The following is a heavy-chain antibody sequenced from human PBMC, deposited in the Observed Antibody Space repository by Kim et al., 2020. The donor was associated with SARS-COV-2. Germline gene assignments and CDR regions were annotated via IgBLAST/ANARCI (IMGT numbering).Heavy chain of an antibody. Sequence: ASVKVSCKASGYTFTGYYMHWVRQAPGQGLEWMGWINPNSGGTNYAQKFQGRVTMTRDTSISTAYMELSRLRSDDTAVYYCARGLFLSSWSSRDWFDPWGQGTLVTVSS. CDR2: INPNSGGT. CDR1: GYTFTGYY. V-gene: IGHV1-2*02. D-gene: IGHD6-13*01. J-gene: IGHJ5*02. CDR3: ARGLFLSSWSSRDWFDP.